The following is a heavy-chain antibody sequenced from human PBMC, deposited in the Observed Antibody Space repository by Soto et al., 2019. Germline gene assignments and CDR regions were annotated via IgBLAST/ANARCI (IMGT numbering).Heavy chain of an antibody. Sequence: GGSLRLSCAASGFTFSSYAMSWVRQAPGKGLEWVSAISGSGGSTYYADSVKGRFTISRDNSKNTLYLQMNSLRAEDTAVYYCASPGEYYYDSTGYLSGYWGQGTLVTVSS. V-gene: IGHV3-23*01. J-gene: IGHJ4*02. D-gene: IGHD3-22*01. CDR2: ISGSGGST. CDR3: ASPGEYYYDSTGYLSGY. CDR1: GFTFSSYA.